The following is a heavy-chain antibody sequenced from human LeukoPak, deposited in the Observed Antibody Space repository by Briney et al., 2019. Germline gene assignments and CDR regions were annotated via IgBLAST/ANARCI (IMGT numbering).Heavy chain of an antibody. CDR1: GFTFSTFV. J-gene: IGHJ4*02. V-gene: IGHV3-7*01. CDR2: IKKDGSKQ. D-gene: IGHD3-10*01. CDR3: ARYRAYPHL. Sequence: GGSLRLSCAASGFTFSTFVMSWVRQAPGKGLEWVASIKKDGSKQHYVDSVKGRFTISRDNAKNSLYLQMNSRRVEKTAVYYCARYRAYPHLWGQGTLVIVSS.